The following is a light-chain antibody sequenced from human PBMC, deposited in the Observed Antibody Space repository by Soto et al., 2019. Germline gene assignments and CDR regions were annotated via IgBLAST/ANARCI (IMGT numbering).Light chain of an antibody. Sequence: EIVMTQSPATLSVSPGERATLSCRASQSVSSNLVCYQQKPGQAPRLLIYGASTRATGIPARFSGSGSGTEFTLTIVFVQSEDFAVYYYQPYIYWVTFGGGTKVE. CDR3: QPYIYWVT. CDR1: QSVSSN. J-gene: IGKJ4*01. V-gene: IGKV3-15*01. CDR2: GAS.